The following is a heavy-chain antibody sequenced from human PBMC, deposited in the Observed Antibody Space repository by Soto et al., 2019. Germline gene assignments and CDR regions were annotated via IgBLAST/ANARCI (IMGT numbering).Heavy chain of an antibody. CDR3: ARGAPYCSSTSCYSGLFNYYYYYMDV. J-gene: IGHJ6*03. CDR2: INHNGST. V-gene: IGHV4-34*01. D-gene: IGHD2-2*01. Sequence: QVQLQQWGAGLLKPSETLSLTCAVYGGSFSGYYWSWIRQPPGKGLEWIGEINHNGSTNYNPSLKSRVTISVDTSKNQFSLKLSSVTAADTAVYYCARGAPYCSSTSCYSGLFNYYYYYMDVWGKGTTVTVSS. CDR1: GGSFSGYY.